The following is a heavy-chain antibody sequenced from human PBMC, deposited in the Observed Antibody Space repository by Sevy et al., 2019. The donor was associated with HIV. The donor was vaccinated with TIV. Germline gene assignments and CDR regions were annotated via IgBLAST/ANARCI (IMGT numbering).Heavy chain of an antibody. Sequence: SETLSLTCTVSGGSISSSSYYWGWIRQPPGKGLEWIGSIYYSGSTYYNPSLKSRVTISVDTSKNQFSLKLSSVNAADTAVYYCVRLKGGVVPAANYWGQGTLVTVSS. D-gene: IGHD2-2*01. CDR1: GGSISSSSYY. CDR2: IYYSGST. V-gene: IGHV4-39*01. CDR3: VRLKGGVVPAANY. J-gene: IGHJ4*02.